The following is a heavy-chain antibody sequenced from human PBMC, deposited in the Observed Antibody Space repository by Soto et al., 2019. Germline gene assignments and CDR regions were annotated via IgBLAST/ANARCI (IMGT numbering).Heavy chain of an antibody. J-gene: IGHJ4*02. Sequence: CKASGYTFTSYDINWVRQATGQGLEWMGWMNPNSGNTGYAQKFQGRVTLTRNTSISTAYMDLSSLRSEDTAVYYCARGLVRGVITPGYWGQGTLVTVSS. V-gene: IGHV1-8*01. CDR1: GYTFTSYD. D-gene: IGHD3-10*01. CDR3: ARGLVRGVITPGY. CDR2: MNPNSGNT.